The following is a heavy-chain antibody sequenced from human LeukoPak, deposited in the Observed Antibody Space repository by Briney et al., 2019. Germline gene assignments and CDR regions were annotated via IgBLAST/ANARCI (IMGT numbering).Heavy chain of an antibody. J-gene: IGHJ4*02. V-gene: IGHV3-23*01. CDR3: AKRGAEVGASVAPGDY. CDR2: ISGSGGSI. Sequence: GGSLRLSCAASGFTFSSYGMTWVRQAPGKGLEWVSGISGSGGSIYYADSVKGRFTISRDNSKNTLYLQMNSLRAEDTAVYYCAKRGAEVGASVAPGDYWGQGTLLTVSS. CDR1: GFTFSSYG. D-gene: IGHD1-26*01.